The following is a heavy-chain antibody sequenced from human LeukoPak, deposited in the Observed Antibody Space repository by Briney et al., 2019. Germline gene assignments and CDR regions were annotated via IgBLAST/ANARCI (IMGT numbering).Heavy chain of an antibody. V-gene: IGHV3-48*03. CDR1: GFTFSSYE. CDR2: ISSSGSTI. CDR3: TRVVSHMVRGAINTNFYYYYYMDV. J-gene: IGHJ6*03. Sequence: PGGSLRLSCAASGFTFSSYEMNWVRQAPGKGLEWVSYISSSGSTIYYADSVKGRFTISRDNAKNSLYLQMNSLKTEDTAVYYCTRVVSHMVRGAINTNFYYYYYMDVWGKGTTVTISS. D-gene: IGHD3-10*01.